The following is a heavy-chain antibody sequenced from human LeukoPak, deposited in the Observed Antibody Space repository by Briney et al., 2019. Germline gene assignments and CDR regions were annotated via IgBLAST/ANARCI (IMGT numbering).Heavy chain of an antibody. CDR3: AELGITMIGGV. Sequence: GGTLRLSCAASGFTFSSYGMSWVRQAPGKGLEWVSAISGSGGSTYYADSVRGRFTISRDNAKNSLYLQMNSLRAEDTAVYYCAELGITMIGGVWGKGTTVTISS. D-gene: IGHD3-10*02. J-gene: IGHJ6*04. V-gene: IGHV3-23*01. CDR1: GFTFSSYG. CDR2: ISGSGGST.